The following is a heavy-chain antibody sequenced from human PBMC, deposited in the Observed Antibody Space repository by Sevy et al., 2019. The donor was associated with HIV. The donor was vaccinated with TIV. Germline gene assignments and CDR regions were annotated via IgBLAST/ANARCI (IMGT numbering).Heavy chain of an antibody. CDR2: MSNSGNC. V-gene: IGHV4-59*01. CDR3: ARAWGRGELLSGLNY. CDR1: GGSISVYY. Sequence: SETLSLTCAVSGGSISVYYWSWIRQPPGKGLEWIGYMSNSGNCYYNPSLKSRVTIAVDTSNNQFSLRLTSVTPADTALYFWARAWGRGELLSGLNYWGQGTLVTVSS. D-gene: IGHD1-26*01. J-gene: IGHJ4*02.